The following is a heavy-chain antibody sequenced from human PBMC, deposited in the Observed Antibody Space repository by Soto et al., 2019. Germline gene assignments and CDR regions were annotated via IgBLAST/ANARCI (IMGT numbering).Heavy chain of an antibody. J-gene: IGHJ6*02. CDR2: IYHSGST. CDR3: ARDPSWECSGGSCYGMDV. V-gene: IGHV4-4*02. D-gene: IGHD2-15*01. CDR1: GGSISSSNW. Sequence: SETLSLTCAVSGGSISSSNWWSWVRQPPGKGLEWIGEIYHSGSTNYNPSLKSRVTISVDKSKNQFSLKLSSVTAADTAVYYCARDPSWECSGGSCYGMDVWGQGTTVTVSS.